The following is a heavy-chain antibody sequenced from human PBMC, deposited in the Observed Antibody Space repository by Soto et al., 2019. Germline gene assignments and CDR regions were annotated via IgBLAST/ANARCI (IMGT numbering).Heavy chain of an antibody. Sequence: GGSLRLSCAASGFTFSSYAMSWVRQAQGKGLEWVSAISGSGGSTYYADSVKGRFTISRDNSKNTLYLQMNSLRAEDTAVYYCAKDKAGKTDYYYYYGMDVWGQGTTVTVSS. V-gene: IGHV3-23*01. CDR1: GFTFSSYA. CDR2: ISGSGGST. D-gene: IGHD1-1*01. J-gene: IGHJ6*02. CDR3: AKDKAGKTDYYYYYGMDV.